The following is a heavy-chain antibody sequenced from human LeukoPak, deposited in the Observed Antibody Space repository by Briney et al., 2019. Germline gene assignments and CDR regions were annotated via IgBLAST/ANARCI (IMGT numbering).Heavy chain of an antibody. Sequence: PGGSLRLSCAASGFDFSHYGMSWVRQSPGKGLEWVSTFSGTSTLTYYADSVKGRFTISRDTSKKTVYLQMNSLRVEDTAVYYCVRSGGLQKFDYWGQGTLVIVSS. J-gene: IGHJ4*02. CDR2: FSGTSTLT. CDR3: VRSGGLQKFDY. V-gene: IGHV3-23*01. D-gene: IGHD4-11*01. CDR1: GFDFSHYG.